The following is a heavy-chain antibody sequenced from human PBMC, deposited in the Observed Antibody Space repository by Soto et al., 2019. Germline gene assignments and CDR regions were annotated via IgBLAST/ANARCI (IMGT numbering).Heavy chain of an antibody. CDR3: ARVPTDSGSPYDY. D-gene: IGHD1-26*01. Sequence: ETLSLTCPVSGGSISSYYWSWIRQPPGKGLEWIGYIYYSGSTNYNPSLKSRVTISVDTSKNQFSLKLSSVTAADTAVYYCARVPTDSGSPYDYWGQGTLVTVYS. CDR1: GGSISSYY. CDR2: IYYSGST. V-gene: IGHV4-59*01. J-gene: IGHJ4*02.